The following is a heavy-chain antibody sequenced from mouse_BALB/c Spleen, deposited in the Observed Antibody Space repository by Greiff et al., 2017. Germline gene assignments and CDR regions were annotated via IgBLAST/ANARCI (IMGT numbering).Heavy chain of an antibody. J-gene: IGHJ3*01. V-gene: IGHV1-54*01. CDR1: GYAFTNYL. D-gene: IGHD2-4*01. CDR3: ARGATMISSWFAY. Sequence: QVQLKESGAELVRPGTSVKVSCKASGYAFTNYLIEWVKQRPGQGLEWIGVINPGSGGTNYNEKFKGKATLTADKPSSTAYMQLSSLTSDDSAVYFCARGATMISSWFAYWGQGTLVTVSA. CDR2: INPGSGGT.